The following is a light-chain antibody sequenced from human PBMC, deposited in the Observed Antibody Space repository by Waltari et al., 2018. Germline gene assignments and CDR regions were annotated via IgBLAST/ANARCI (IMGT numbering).Light chain of an antibody. J-gene: IGLJ2*01. CDR3: CSYAGRSSMI. Sequence: QSALTQPASVSGSPGQSITIPCPRGTSDIGTYHLFSWYMHNPGKAPKVIIYEVTKRPSGISDRFSGSKSGNTASLTISGLQVEDEADYYCCSYAGRSSMIFGGGTKVTVV. CDR1: TSDIGTYHL. CDR2: EVT. V-gene: IGLV2-23*02.